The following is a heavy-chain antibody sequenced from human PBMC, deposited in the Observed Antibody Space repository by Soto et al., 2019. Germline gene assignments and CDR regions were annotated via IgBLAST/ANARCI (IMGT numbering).Heavy chain of an antibody. CDR1: GGTFSSYT. CDR2: IIPILGIA. J-gene: IGHJ6*03. D-gene: IGHD2-2*01. Sequence: QVPLVQSGAEVKKPGSSVKVSCKASGGTFSSYTISWVRQAPGQGLEWMGRIIPILGIANYAQKFQGRVTITADKSTSTAYMELSSLRSEDTAVYYCAREGDCSSTSCYHYYYYYYMDVWGKGTTVTVSS. V-gene: IGHV1-69*08. CDR3: AREGDCSSTSCYHYYYYYYMDV.